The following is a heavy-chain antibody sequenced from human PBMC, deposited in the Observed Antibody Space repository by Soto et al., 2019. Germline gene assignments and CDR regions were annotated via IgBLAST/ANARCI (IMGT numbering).Heavy chain of an antibody. Sequence: ASVKVSCKASGYTFTSYGISWVRQAPGQGLEWMGWISAYNGNTNYAQKLQGRVTMTTDTSTSTAYMELRSLNSDDTAVYYCARDRGTWYYFDYWGQGILVTVSS. V-gene: IGHV1-18*01. CDR1: GYTFTSYG. CDR2: ISAYNGNT. CDR3: ARDRGTWYYFDY. D-gene: IGHD6-13*01. J-gene: IGHJ4*02.